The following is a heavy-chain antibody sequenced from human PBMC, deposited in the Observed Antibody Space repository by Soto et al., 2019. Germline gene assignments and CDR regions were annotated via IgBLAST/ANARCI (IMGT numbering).Heavy chain of an antibody. Sequence: SETLSLTCTVSGGSISSGGYYWSWIRQHPGKGLEWIGYIYYSGSTYYNPSLKSRVTISVDTSKNQFSLKLSSVTAADTAVYYCARDTPPRLLTWGQGTLVTVSS. J-gene: IGHJ4*02. CDR1: GGSISSGGYY. CDR3: ARDTPPRLLT. V-gene: IGHV4-31*03. D-gene: IGHD3-9*01. CDR2: IYYSGST.